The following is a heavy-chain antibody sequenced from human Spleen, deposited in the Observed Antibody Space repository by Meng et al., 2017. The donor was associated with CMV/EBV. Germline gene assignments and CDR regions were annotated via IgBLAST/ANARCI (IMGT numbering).Heavy chain of an antibody. J-gene: IGHJ4*02. D-gene: IGHD3-3*01. CDR2: ISYDGKNK. Sequence: GESLKISCVASGFTFSSYAMHWVRQAPGKGLEWVAVISYDGKNKYYTDSVKGRFTISRDNSKKTLFLQMMSLRGEDTALYYCAREFGVVAAAVMRYIDYWGQGTLVTVSS. CDR3: AREFGVVAAAVMRYIDY. CDR1: GFTFSSYA. V-gene: IGHV3-30*04.